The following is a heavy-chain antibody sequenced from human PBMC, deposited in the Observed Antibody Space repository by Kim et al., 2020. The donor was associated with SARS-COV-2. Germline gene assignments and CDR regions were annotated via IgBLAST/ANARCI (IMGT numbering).Heavy chain of an antibody. V-gene: IGHV3-30*04. CDR1: GFTFSTSA. Sequence: GGSLRLSCAASGFTFSTSAMHWVRQAPGKRLVWVAVISNDGSKKYYLDSVRGRFTISRDDSKNTLYMQMNSLRAEDTAVYYCARGQTGALDYWGRGTLVTVSS. D-gene: IGHD7-27*01. CDR3: ARGQTGALDY. J-gene: IGHJ4*02. CDR2: ISNDGSKK.